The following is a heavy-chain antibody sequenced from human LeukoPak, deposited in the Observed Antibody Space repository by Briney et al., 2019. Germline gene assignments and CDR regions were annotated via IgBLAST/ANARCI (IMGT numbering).Heavy chain of an antibody. CDR1: GYTFTSCA. D-gene: IGHD3-16*01. J-gene: IGHJ4*02. Sequence: GASVKASCKASGYTFTSCAMHWVRQAPGQSLEWMGWINAGNGDTKYSQKFQGRVTFTRDTSASTAYMELSSLRSEDTAVYYCARDRGGAGDFDYWGQGTLVTVSS. V-gene: IGHV1-3*01. CDR2: INAGNGDT. CDR3: ARDRGGAGDFDY.